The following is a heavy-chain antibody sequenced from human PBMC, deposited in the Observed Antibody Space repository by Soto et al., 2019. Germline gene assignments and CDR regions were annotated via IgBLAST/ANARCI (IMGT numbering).Heavy chain of an antibody. J-gene: IGHJ4*02. D-gene: IGHD3-10*01. V-gene: IGHV3-48*02. CDR2: ISSSSSTI. CDR1: GFTFSSYS. Sequence: SCAASGFTFSSYSMNWVRQAPGKGLEWVSYISSSSSTIYYADSVKGRFTISRDNAKNSLYLQMNSLRDEDTAVYYCARAPSDPYYYGSGSYPFYFDYWGQGTLVTVSS. CDR3: ARAPSDPYYYGSGSYPFYFDY.